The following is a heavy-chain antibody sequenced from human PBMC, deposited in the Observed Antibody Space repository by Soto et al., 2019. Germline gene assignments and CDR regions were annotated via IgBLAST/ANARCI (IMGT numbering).Heavy chain of an antibody. CDR2: IYSGGST. CDR1: GFTVSSNY. J-gene: IGHJ3*02. V-gene: IGHV3-53*01. CDR3: ASLLNTAMVTSDAFDI. D-gene: IGHD5-18*01. Sequence: PGGSLRLSCAASGFTVSSNYMSWVRQAPGKGLEWVSVIYSGGSTYYADSVKGRFTISRDNSKNTLYLQMNSLRAEDTAVYYCASLLNTAMVTSDAFDIWGQGTMVTVSS.